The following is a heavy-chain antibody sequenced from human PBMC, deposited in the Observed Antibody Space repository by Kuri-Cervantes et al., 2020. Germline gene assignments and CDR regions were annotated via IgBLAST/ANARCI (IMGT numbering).Heavy chain of an antibody. V-gene: IGHV4-34*01. D-gene: IGHD3-10*01. Sequence: SETLSLTCAVYGGSFSGYYWSWIRQPPGKGLEWIGEINHSGSTNYNPSLKSRVTISVDTSKNQFSLKLSSVTAADTAVYYCARDPQHDYYGSGSYYSGYYYYGMDVWGQGTTVTVSS. J-gene: IGHJ6*02. CDR1: GGSFSGYY. CDR3: ARDPQHDYYGSGSYYSGYYYYGMDV. CDR2: INHSGST.